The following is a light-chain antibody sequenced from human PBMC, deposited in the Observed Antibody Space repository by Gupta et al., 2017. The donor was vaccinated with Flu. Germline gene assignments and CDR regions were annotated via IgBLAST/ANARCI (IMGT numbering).Light chain of an antibody. V-gene: IGKV1-39*01. Sequence: DIQMTQSPSSLSASIGDRVTITCRTSQSIRRYLNWYQQKPGEAPKLLLYTTSSLQSRVPSRFSGSGSATDFTLTISSLQPEDFATHYCQQSDSAPWTFGQRTKVEIK. CDR3: QQSDSAPWT. CDR2: TTS. CDR1: QSIRRY. J-gene: IGKJ1*01.